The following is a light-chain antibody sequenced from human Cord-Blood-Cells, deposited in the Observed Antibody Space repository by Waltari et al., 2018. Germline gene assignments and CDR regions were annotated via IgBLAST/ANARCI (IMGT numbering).Light chain of an antibody. CDR3: SSYTSSSTYV. CDR1: SSYVGGYNY. Sequence: QSALTQPASVSGSPGQSITISCTGTSSYVGGYNYVSWYQQPPGKAPKLMIYDVSNRPSGVSNRFSGSKSGNTASLTISGLQAEDEADYYCSSYTSSSTYVFGTGTKVTVL. CDR2: DVS. V-gene: IGLV2-14*01. J-gene: IGLJ1*01.